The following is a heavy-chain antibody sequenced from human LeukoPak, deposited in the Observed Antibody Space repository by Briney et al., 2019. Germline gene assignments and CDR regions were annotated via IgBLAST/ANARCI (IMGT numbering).Heavy chain of an antibody. CDR2: ISDSGGST. J-gene: IGHJ4*02. Sequence: GESLRLSCAVSGFSLSRYAMSWVRKAPGKGLEWVSAISDSGGSTYYADSVKGRFTISRDNSRNTLYLQMNTLRAEDTAVYYCAKCRGSSWSDYFDYWGQGTLVTVSS. CDR1: GFSLSRYA. V-gene: IGHV3-23*01. D-gene: IGHD6-13*01. CDR3: AKCRGSSWSDYFDY.